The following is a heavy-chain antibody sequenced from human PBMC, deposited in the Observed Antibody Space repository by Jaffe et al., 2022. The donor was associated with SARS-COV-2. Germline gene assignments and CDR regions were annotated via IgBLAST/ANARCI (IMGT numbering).Heavy chain of an antibody. Sequence: EVQLVESGGGLVKPGGSLRLSCAASGFTFSSYSMNWVRQAPGKGLEWVSSISSSSSYIYYADSVKGRFTISRDNAKNSLYLQMNSLRAEDTAVYYCARGSSTPRLYYYYGMDVWGQGTTVTVSS. CDR1: GFTFSSYS. D-gene: IGHD2-2*01. J-gene: IGHJ6*02. CDR2: ISSSSSYI. V-gene: IGHV3-21*01. CDR3: ARGSSTPRLYYYYGMDV.